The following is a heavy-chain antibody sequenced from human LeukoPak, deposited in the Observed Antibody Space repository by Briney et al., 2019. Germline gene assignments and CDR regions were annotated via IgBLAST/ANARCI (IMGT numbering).Heavy chain of an antibody. V-gene: IGHV3-23*01. CDR3: ATLYNYGSGRYDY. J-gene: IGHJ4*02. Sequence: PGGSLRLSCAASRFTFSSYAMGWVRQAPGKGLEWVSVISGSGDGTYYADSVKGRFTISRDNAKNSLYLQVNSLRAEDTAVYYCATLYNYGSGRYDYWGQGTLVTVSS. CDR2: ISGSGDGT. CDR1: RFTFSSYA. D-gene: IGHD3-10*01.